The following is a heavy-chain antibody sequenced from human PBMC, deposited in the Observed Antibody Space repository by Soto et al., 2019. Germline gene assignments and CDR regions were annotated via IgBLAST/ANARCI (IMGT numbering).Heavy chain of an antibody. V-gene: IGHV4-4*07. CDR1: GGSISSYY. Sequence: PSETLSLTCTVSGGSISSYYWSWIRQPAGKGLEWIGRIYTSGSTNYNPSLKSRVTMSLDTSKNQFSLKLTSVTAADTALYYCAGGNCSSPICYSLSGYYGMDVWGQGTTVTVSS. CDR3: AGGNCSSPICYSLSGYYGMDV. CDR2: IYTSGST. D-gene: IGHD2-2*01. J-gene: IGHJ6*02.